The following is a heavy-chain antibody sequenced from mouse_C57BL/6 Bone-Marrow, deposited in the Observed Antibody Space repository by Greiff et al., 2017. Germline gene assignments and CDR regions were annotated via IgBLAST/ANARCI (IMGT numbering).Heavy chain of an antibody. CDR3: ARIYYGTRGYFDY. J-gene: IGHJ2*01. CDR2: INPNYGTT. D-gene: IGHD2-1*01. V-gene: IGHV1-39*01. Sequence: VHVKQSGPELVKPGASVKISCKASGYSFTDYNMNWVKQCNGKSLEWIGVINPNYGTTSYNQKFKGKATLTVDQSSSTAYMQLNSLTSEDSAVYYCARIYYGTRGYFDYWGQGTTLTVSS. CDR1: GYSFTDYN.